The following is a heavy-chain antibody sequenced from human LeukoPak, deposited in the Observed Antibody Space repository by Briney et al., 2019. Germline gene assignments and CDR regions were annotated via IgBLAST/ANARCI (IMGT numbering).Heavy chain of an antibody. V-gene: IGHV4-59*08. CDR2: IYYSGST. Sequence: SETLSLTCTVSGGSISSYYWSWIRQPPGKGLEWIGYIYYSGSTNYNPSLKSRVTISVDTSKNQFSLKLSSVTAADTAVYYCARQYSGYDFPPTDAFDIWGQGTMDTVSS. CDR1: GGSISSYY. J-gene: IGHJ3*02. CDR3: ARQYSGYDFPPTDAFDI. D-gene: IGHD5-12*01.